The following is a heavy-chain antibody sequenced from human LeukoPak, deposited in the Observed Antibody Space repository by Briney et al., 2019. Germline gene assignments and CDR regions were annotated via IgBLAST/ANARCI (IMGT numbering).Heavy chain of an antibody. CDR1: GFTFSSYS. CDR2: ISSSSSYI. J-gene: IGHJ6*02. D-gene: IGHD3-16*01. CDR3: ARGGGLDV. Sequence: GALRLSCAASGFTFSSYSMNWVRQAPGKGLEWVSSISSSSSYIYYADSVKGRFTISRDNAKNSLYLQMSNLRAEDTAVYFCARGGGLDVWGQGATVTVSS. V-gene: IGHV3-21*04.